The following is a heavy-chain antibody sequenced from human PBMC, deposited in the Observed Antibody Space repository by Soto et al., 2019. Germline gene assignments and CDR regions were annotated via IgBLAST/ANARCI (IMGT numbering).Heavy chain of an antibody. Sequence: SVKVSCKASGGTFSSYTISWVRQAPGQGLEWMGRIIPILGIANYAQKFQGRVTITADKSTSTAYMELSSLRSEDTAVYYCAREPKLWKYVTFDIWGQGTMVTVSS. CDR3: AREPKLWKYVTFDI. D-gene: IGHD1-7*01. CDR2: IIPILGIA. J-gene: IGHJ3*02. CDR1: GGTFSSYT. V-gene: IGHV1-69*04.